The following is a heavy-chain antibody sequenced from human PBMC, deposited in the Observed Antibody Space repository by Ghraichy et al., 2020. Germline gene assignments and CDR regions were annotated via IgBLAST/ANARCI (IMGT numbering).Heavy chain of an antibody. D-gene: IGHD3-9*01. V-gene: IGHV3-30-3*01. CDR3: ARDPPGAQLRYFDWTTHFDY. J-gene: IGHJ4*02. Sequence: GGSLRLSCAASGFTFSSYAMHWVRQAPGKGLEWVAVISYDGSNKYYADSVKGRFTISRDNSKNTLYLQMNSLRAEDTAVYYCARDPPGAQLRYFDWTTHFDYWGQGTLVTVSS. CDR1: GFTFSSYA. CDR2: ISYDGSNK.